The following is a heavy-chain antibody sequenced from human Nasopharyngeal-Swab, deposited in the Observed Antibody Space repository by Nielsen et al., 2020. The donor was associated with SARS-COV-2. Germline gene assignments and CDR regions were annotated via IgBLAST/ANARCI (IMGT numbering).Heavy chain of an antibody. J-gene: IGHJ4*02. CDR2: VWHDENIK. V-gene: IGHV3-33*01. Sequence: GGSLRLSCAASGFRFPYFGLHWVRHAPGKGLEWVAVVWHDENIKYYADSVEGRFTISRDNSKNTLYLQMNSLRADDTAVYYCARDRGEDAGIDYWSQGTLVTVAS. CDR3: ARDRGEDAGIDY. D-gene: IGHD2-21*01. CDR1: GFRFPYFG.